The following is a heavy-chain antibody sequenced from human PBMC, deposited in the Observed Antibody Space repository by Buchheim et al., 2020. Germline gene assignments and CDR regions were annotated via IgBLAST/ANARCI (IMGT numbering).Heavy chain of an antibody. Sequence: EVQMLESGGGLVHPGGSLRLSCAASGFTFSNFAMGWVRQAPGKGLEWVSSISGTGRSTYYTDSVKGRFTISRANSKNIVYLQMNTLGAEDTALYYCAKDGEDAYDYSRGYFDYWGQGTL. CDR3: AKDGEDAYDYSRGYFDY. J-gene: IGHJ4*02. CDR1: GFTFSNFA. V-gene: IGHV3-23*01. D-gene: IGHD2-21*01. CDR2: ISGTGRST.